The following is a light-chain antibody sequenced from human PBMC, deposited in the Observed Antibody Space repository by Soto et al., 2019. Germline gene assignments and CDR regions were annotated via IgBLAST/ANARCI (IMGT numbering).Light chain of an antibody. CDR1: QSVKTF. V-gene: IGKV3-20*01. CDR2: GAT. J-gene: IGKJ5*01. Sequence: EIVLTQSPATLSLSPGERATLSCMASQSVKTFLVWYQQKPGQAPRLLIYGATMRTTGTPDRFSGAGSETHFTLAISRLEPGDFAVYYCQQYVTSPAITFGQGTRLEIK. CDR3: QQYVTSPAIT.